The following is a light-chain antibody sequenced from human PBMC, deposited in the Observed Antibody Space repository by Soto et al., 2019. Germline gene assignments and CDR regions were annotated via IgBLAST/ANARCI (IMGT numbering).Light chain of an antibody. V-gene: IGKV4-1*01. J-gene: IGKJ2*01. CDR3: QQYYSTPYT. CDR2: WAA. Sequence: DFVMTQSPDSLAVSLGERATINCKSSQSVLYSSNNKNYLAWYQQKPGQPPKLLIYWAATRESGVPDRFSGSGPGTDFTLTISSLQAEDVAVYYCQQYYSTPYTFGQGTKLEIK. CDR1: QSVLYSSNNKNY.